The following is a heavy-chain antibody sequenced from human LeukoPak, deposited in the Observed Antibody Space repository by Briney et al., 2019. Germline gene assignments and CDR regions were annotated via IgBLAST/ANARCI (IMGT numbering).Heavy chain of an antibody. Sequence: GGSLRLSCAASGFMFSTYDMHWVRQATGKRLEWVSSISIAGDTYYPGSVKDRFTISRENANNSLYLQMNNVRAGDTAVYYCARRGGLGSDAFDIWGQGTMVTVSS. V-gene: IGHV3-13*01. J-gene: IGHJ3*02. CDR1: GFMFSTYD. D-gene: IGHD3-16*01. CDR2: ISIAGDT. CDR3: ARRGGLGSDAFDI.